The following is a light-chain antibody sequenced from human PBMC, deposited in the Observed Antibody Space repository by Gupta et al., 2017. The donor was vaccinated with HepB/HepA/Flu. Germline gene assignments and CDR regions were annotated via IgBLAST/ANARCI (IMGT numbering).Light chain of an antibody. V-gene: IGLV4-69*01. J-gene: IGLJ3*02. Sequence: QLVLTQSPSASASLGASVKLTCTLSNGHSSYAIAWHQQQPEKGPRYLMKLNSDGSHTKGDGIPDRFSGSSSVAERYLTISILQAEDEDDYYCHTWGTGIQVFGGGTKLTVL. CDR1: NGHSSYA. CDR2: LNSDGSH. CDR3: HTWGTGIQV.